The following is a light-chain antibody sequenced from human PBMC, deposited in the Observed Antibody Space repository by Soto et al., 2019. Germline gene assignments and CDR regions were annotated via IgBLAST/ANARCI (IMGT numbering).Light chain of an antibody. CDR1: QTIFSSYDKDY. V-gene: IGKV4-1*01. J-gene: IGKJ2*01. CDR3: QQYYRAPYS. Sequence: DIVMTQSPDSLAVSLGERATINCKSSQTIFSSYDKDYLAWYQQKPGQPPKLLIYWASNREAGVPDRFSGGVSVTDFTLTISSLQAEDVAVYYCQQYYRAPYSFGQGTKLEIK. CDR2: WAS.